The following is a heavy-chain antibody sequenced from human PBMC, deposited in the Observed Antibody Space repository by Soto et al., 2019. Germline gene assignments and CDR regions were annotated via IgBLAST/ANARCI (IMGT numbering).Heavy chain of an antibody. D-gene: IGHD4-17*01. J-gene: IGHJ4*02. CDR3: ARVGGQVPLYGDH. CDR1: GYTFTNHG. Sequence: QVHLVQSGAEVKKPGASVKVSCKTSGYTFTNHGISWVRQAPGQGLEWMGWISGYNGNAKYAQKSQGRVTMNIDTATATAYLELSDLRSDDTAVYYCARVGGQVPLYGDHWGQRTLVTVSS. V-gene: IGHV1-18*01. CDR2: ISGYNGNA.